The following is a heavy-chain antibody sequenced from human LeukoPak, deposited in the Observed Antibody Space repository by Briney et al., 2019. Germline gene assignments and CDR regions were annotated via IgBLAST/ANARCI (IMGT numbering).Heavy chain of an antibody. D-gene: IGHD5-18*01. CDR3: ARSEYTFGPIGY. J-gene: IGHJ4*02. V-gene: IGHV1-2*06. CDR2: TNPNSGGT. Sequence: ASVKVSCKASGYTFTSYHVHWVRQAPGQGLEWMGRTNPNSGGTNSAQIFQGRVAMTLDTSTSTAYMELSRLTSDDSAVYFCARSEYTFGPIGYWGQGTLVTVSS. CDR1: GYTFTSYH.